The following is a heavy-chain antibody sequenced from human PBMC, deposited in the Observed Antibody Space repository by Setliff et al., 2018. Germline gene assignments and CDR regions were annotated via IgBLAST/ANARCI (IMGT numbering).Heavy chain of an antibody. CDR2: TIPLFGTT. CDR1: GGTFSNYG. Sequence: SVKVSCKASGGTFSNYGVSWVRQAPGQGLEWMGGTIPLFGTTDYAQKFHGRVTIITDESTSTAYMELRSLRSDDTAVYFCARFGGSCSSSSCYASDLWGQGTMVTVSS. CDR3: ARFGGSCSSSSCYASDL. V-gene: IGHV1-69*05. D-gene: IGHD2-2*01. J-gene: IGHJ3*01.